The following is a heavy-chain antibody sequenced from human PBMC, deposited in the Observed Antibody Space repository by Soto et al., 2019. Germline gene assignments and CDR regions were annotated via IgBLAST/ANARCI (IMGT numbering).Heavy chain of an antibody. CDR1: GYTFASYA. V-gene: IGHV1-18*01. Sequence: QVQLVQSGAQVKKPGASVKVSCQASGYTFASYAISWRRQAPGQGLEWMGWSSAYNGNTNYAQELQGIVTITTDTSTSTAFMELRGVNSDDTAEYYCEIDPPPPDFCGHGTLVNVSS. CDR3: EIDPPPPDF. CDR2: SSAYNGNT. J-gene: IGHJ4*01.